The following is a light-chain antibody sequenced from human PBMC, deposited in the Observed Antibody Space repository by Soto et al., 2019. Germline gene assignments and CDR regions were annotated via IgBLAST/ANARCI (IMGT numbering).Light chain of an antibody. J-gene: IGKJ1*01. CDR1: QTVRTY. Sequence: DIQMTQSPSSLSASVGDRVTITCRASQTVRTYLNWYQQKPGKAPNLLIYGVSTLHSGVPSRFSGSGSGTDFTLTISSLQPEDFATYSCQQSYSTPWTFGPGTKVE. V-gene: IGKV1-39*01. CDR2: GVS. CDR3: QQSYSTPWT.